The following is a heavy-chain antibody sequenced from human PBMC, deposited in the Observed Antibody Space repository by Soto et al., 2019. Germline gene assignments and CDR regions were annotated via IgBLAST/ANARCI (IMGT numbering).Heavy chain of an antibody. D-gene: IGHD6-13*01. J-gene: IGHJ4*02. Sequence: ASEKVSCKASGYTFTSYYMHWVLRSPIQGRDWMGIINPSGGSTSYAQKFQGRVTMTRDTSTSTVYMELSSLRSEDTAVYYCASPLYSSRNPFGYWGQGTLVTVSS. CDR1: GYTFTSYY. CDR2: INPSGGST. CDR3: ASPLYSSRNPFGY. V-gene: IGHV1-46*01.